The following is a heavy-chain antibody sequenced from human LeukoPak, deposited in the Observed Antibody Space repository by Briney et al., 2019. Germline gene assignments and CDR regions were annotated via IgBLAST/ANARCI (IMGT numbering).Heavy chain of an antibody. CDR3: ARDGGNSRFDY. V-gene: IGHV4-30-4*01. D-gene: IGHD4-23*01. Sequence: SQTLSLTCTVSGGSISSGDYYWSWIRQPPGKGLEWIGYVYYSGSTYYNPSLKSRVTISVDTSKNQFSLKLSSVTAADTAVYYCARDGGNSRFDYWGQGTLVTVSS. J-gene: IGHJ4*02. CDR2: VYYSGST. CDR1: GGSISSGDYY.